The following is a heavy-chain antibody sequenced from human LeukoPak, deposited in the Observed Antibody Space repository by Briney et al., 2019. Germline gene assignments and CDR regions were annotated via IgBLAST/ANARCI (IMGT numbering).Heavy chain of an antibody. Sequence: SETLSLTCAVSGDSISNNHWWSWVRQSPEKGLEWIGEIHHSGSTTYNPSLKSRVTISVDKSKNQISLKLRSVTAADTAVYYCATPTYFDILSGGWGRGTLVTVSS. J-gene: IGHJ4*02. V-gene: IGHV4-4*02. CDR2: IHHSGST. CDR1: GDSISNNHW. CDR3: ATPTYFDILSGG. D-gene: IGHD3-9*01.